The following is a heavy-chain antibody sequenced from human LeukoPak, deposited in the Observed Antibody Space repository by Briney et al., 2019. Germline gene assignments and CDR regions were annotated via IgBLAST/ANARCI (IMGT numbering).Heavy chain of an antibody. Sequence: SETLSLTCTVSGGSISSSSAYWGWIRQPPGKGLEWIGSIYYSKNTYYNPSLKSRVTVSADTSKNQFSLTLGSVSATDTAVYYCVSPRGFSYGYFDYWGQGTLVTVSS. V-gene: IGHV4-39*01. CDR3: VSPRGFSYGYFDY. J-gene: IGHJ4*02. CDR1: GGSISSSSAY. D-gene: IGHD5-18*01. CDR2: IYYSKNT.